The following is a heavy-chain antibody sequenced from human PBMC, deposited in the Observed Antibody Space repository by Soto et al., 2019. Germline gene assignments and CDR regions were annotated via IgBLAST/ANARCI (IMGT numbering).Heavy chain of an antibody. CDR1: GGSVSSGSYY. Sequence: SETLSLTCTVSGGSVSSGSYYWSWIRQPPGKGLEWIGYIYYSGSTNYNPSLKSRVTISVDTSKNQFSLKLSSVTAADTAVYSCARVAGFSLRSPNHSENHYHHYGIDVWRQASTVTVSS. CDR3: ARVAGFSLRSPNHSENHYHHYGIDV. J-gene: IGHJ6*02. CDR2: IYYSGST. V-gene: IGHV4-61*01. D-gene: IGHD3-16*01.